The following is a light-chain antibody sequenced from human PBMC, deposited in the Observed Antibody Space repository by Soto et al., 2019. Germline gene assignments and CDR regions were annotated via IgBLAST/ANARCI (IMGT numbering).Light chain of an antibody. CDR2: DAT. Sequence: EIVLTQSPGTLSLSPGERATLSCRASESVSSYLAWYQQKPGQVPRLLIYDATNRATRIPARFSGSGSRTDFTLTISGLEPEDSADYYCQQRSNWPLITFGQGTRLEIK. CDR3: QQRSNWPLIT. J-gene: IGKJ5*01. CDR1: ESVSSY. V-gene: IGKV3-11*01.